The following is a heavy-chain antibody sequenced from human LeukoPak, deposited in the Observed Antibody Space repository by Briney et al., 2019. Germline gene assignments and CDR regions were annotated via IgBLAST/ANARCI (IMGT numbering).Heavy chain of an antibody. CDR3: RRETFYSREYGLSHDAYSHRDAMDV. Sequence: QSGGSLRLSCAASGFTFDANAMHSGRQAPGKGLEWVSPISRDGGMLHYVESVKGRFTSSRDNSKNSLYMQMSSLRAEDTALYYCRRETFYSREYGLSHDAYSHRDAMDVWGQGTTVTVSS. CDR1: GFTFDANA. J-gene: IGHJ6*02. V-gene: IGHV3-43*02. D-gene: IGHD6-13*01. CDR2: ISRDGGML.